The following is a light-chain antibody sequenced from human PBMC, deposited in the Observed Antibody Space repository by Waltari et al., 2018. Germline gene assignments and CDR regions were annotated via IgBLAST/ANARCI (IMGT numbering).Light chain of an antibody. V-gene: IGLV3-21*02. J-gene: IGLJ3*02. CDR3: HVWDGKTVM. CDR2: LDS. Sequence: SSVLTQAPSVSVAPGQTATVTCGGDNIGGRSVHWYQQRPGRAPVLVVYLDSDRPSGIPDRFSGSKSGNAATLAISRVEAGEEAGYYCHVWDGKTVMFGGGTKLTVL. CDR1: NIGGRS.